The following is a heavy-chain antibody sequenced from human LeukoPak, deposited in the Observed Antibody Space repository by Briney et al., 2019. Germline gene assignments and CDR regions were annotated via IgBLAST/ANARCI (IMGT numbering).Heavy chain of an antibody. CDR2: ISGSGGST. J-gene: IGHJ4*02. CDR1: GFTFSSYA. V-gene: IGHV3-23*01. CDR3: ARARDTSGYYFYFDY. D-gene: IGHD3-22*01. Sequence: GGSLRLSCAASGFTFSSYAMSWVRQAPGKGLEWVSGISGSGGSTYYADSVKGRFTISRDNARNSLFLQMNSLRAEDTAVYYCARARDTSGYYFYFDYWGQGTLVTVSS.